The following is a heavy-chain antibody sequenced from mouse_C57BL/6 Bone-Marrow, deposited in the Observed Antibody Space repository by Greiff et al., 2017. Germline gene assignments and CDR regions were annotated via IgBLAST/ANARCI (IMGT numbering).Heavy chain of an antibody. D-gene: IGHD2-4*01. V-gene: IGHV1-69*01. CDR1: GYTFTSYW. Sequence: VQLQQPGAELVMPGASVKLSCKASGYTFTSYWMHWVKQRPGQGLEWIGEIDPSDSYTNYNQKFKGKSTLTVDKSSSTAYMQLSSLTSEDSAVYYCARNYDYDWNFDVWGTGTTVTVSS. CDR2: IDPSDSYT. J-gene: IGHJ1*03. CDR3: ARNYDYDWNFDV.